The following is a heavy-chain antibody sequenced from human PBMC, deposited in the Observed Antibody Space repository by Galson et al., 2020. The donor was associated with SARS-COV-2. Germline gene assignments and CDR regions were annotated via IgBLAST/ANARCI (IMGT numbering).Heavy chain of an antibody. CDR3: ARDQGITIFGVVTTYGMDV. J-gene: IGHJ6*02. V-gene: IGHV3-30*04. D-gene: IGHD3-3*01. CDR2: ISYDGSNK. CDR1: GFTFSTYA. Sequence: TGGSLRLSCAASGFTFSTYAMHWVRQAPGKGLEWVAVISYDGSNKYYADSVKGRFTISRDNSKNTLYLQLNSLRAEDTAMYYCARDQGITIFGVVTTYGMDVWGQGTTVTVSS.